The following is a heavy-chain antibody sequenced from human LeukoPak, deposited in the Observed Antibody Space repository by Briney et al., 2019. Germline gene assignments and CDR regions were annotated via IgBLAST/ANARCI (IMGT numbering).Heavy chain of an antibody. V-gene: IGHV1-24*01. CDR1: GYTLTELS. J-gene: IGHJ1*01. Sequence: ASVKVSCTVSGYTLTELSMHWVRQAPGKGLEWMGGFDPEDGETIYAQKFQGRVTMTEDASTDTAYMELSSLRSEDTAVYYCATGHYDFWSGYYPEYFQHWGQGTLVTVSS. CDR3: ATGHYDFWSGYYPEYFQH. D-gene: IGHD3-3*01. CDR2: FDPEDGET.